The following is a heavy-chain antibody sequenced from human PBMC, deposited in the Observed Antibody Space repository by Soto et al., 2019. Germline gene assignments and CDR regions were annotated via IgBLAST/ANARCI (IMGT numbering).Heavy chain of an antibody. CDR2: IYYSGSS. D-gene: IGHD3-3*01. Sequence: QVQLQESGPGLVKPSQTLSLTCTVSGGSISSDGYYWSWIRQHPGKGLEWIGYIYYSGSSYYSPSLTSRVNISIDTSKNQFSLRLSSVTAADTAVYYCALWNGYYRWFDAWGQGTLVTVSS. CDR1: GGSISSDGYY. CDR3: ALWNGYYRWFDA. V-gene: IGHV4-31*03. J-gene: IGHJ5*02.